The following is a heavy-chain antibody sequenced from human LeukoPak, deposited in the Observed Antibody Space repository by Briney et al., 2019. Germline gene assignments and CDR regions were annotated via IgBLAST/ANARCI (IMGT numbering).Heavy chain of an antibody. J-gene: IGHJ5*02. D-gene: IGHD3-10*01. CDR1: GGSISSYY. CDR2: IYYSGST. V-gene: IGHV4-59*01. Sequence: PSETLSLTCTVSGGSISSYYWSWIRQPPGKGLEWIGYIYYSGSTNYNPSLKSRVTISVDTSKNQFSLKLSSVTAADTAVYYCARGRVRGVSFGNFDPWGQGTLVTVSS. CDR3: ARGRVRGVSFGNFDP.